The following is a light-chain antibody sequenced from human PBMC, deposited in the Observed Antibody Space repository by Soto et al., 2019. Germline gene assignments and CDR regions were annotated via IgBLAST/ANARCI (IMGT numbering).Light chain of an antibody. CDR2: GAS. CDR3: QQYGSSSWT. CDR1: QSVSSSY. Sequence: EIVLTQPPGTLSLSPGERATLSCRASQSVSSSYFAWYQQRFGQAPRLLIYGASSRATGIPDRFSGSGSGTDFTLTISRLEPEDFAVYYCQQYGSSSWTFGQGTKVEIK. J-gene: IGKJ1*01. V-gene: IGKV3-20*01.